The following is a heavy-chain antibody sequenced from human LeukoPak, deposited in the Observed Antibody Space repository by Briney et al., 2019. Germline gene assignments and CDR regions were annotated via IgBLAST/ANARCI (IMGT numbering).Heavy chain of an antibody. V-gene: IGHV4-4*02. CDR3: ARAMDV. Sequence: GSLRLSCAASGFTFSSYVMSWVRQAPGKGLEWIGEIYHSGSPNYNPSLKSRVTISVDKSRNHFSLNLSSVTAADTAVYYCARAMDVWGQGTAVTVSS. CDR2: IYHSGSP. CDR1: GFTFSSYVM. J-gene: IGHJ6*02.